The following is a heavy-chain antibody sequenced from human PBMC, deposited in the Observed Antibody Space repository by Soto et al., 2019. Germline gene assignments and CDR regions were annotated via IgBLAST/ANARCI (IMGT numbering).Heavy chain of an antibody. D-gene: IGHD3-9*01. J-gene: IGHJ6*03. CDR1: GGSISSYY. CDR3: ARSRFDSREYYYYYYYMDV. CDR2: IYYSGST. Sequence: SETLSLTCTVSGGSISSYYWSWIRQPPGKGLEWIGYIYYSGSTNYNPSLKSRVTISVDTSKNQFSLKLSSVTAADTAVYYCARSRFDSREYYYYYYYMDVWGKGTTVTVSS. V-gene: IGHV4-59*01.